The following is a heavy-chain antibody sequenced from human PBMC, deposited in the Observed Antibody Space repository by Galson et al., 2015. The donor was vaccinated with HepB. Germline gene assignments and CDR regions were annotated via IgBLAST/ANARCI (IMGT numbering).Heavy chain of an antibody. CDR3: VRGYTRSDPFVFSFDI. CDR2: INTDGSIT. Sequence: SLRLSCAASGFTFSSYWMHWVRQVPGKGLVWVSPINTDGSITNYADSVKGRFTISRDNARNTLYLQMNSLRAEDTAVYYCVRGYTRSDPFVFSFDIWGKGTMVTVSS. D-gene: IGHD5-12*01. J-gene: IGHJ3*02. V-gene: IGHV3-74*01. CDR1: GFTFSSYW.